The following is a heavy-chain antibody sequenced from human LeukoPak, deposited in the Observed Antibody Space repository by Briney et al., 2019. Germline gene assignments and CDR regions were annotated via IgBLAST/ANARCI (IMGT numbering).Heavy chain of an antibody. CDR1: GGSISSYY. J-gene: IGHJ4*02. Sequence: SETLSLTCTVSGGSISSYYWSWIRQPAGKGLEWIGRIYTSGSTNYNPSLKSRVTMSVDTSKNQFSLKLSPVTAADTAAYYCAGCGSERGYFDYWGQGTLVTVSS. CDR3: AGCGSERGYFDY. D-gene: IGHD1-26*01. CDR2: IYTSGST. V-gene: IGHV4-4*07.